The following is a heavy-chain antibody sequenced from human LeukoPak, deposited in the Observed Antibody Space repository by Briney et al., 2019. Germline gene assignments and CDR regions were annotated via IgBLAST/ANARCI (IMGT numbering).Heavy chain of an antibody. D-gene: IGHD4-11*01. V-gene: IGHV4-39*01. CDR2: IYYSGST. Sequence: PSETLSLTCTVSGGSISSNSYYWGWIRQPPGTGLEWIGSIYYSGSTYYNPSLKSRITISVDTSKNQFSLKLSSVTAADTAVYYCASRYDYSNYIDYWGQGTLVTVSS. CDR1: GGSISSNSYY. J-gene: IGHJ4*02. CDR3: ASRYDYSNYIDY.